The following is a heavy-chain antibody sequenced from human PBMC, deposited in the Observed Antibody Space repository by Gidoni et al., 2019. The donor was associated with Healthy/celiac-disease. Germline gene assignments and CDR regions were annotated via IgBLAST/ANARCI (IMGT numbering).Heavy chain of an antibody. CDR3: ARRGGIAAPWHYEIYCSGGSCYSDGAFDI. D-gene: IGHD2-15*01. CDR1: GRSICIRCYY. Sequence: QLQLQESGPGLVKPSETLSLTCPVSGRSICIRCYYWRWIRPPQGKGLEWIGSIYYSGSTYHNPSLKSRVTISVDTSKNQFSLKLSSVTAADTAVYYCARRGGIAAPWHYEIYCSGGSCYSDGAFDIWGQGTMVTVSS. CDR2: IYYSGST. J-gene: IGHJ3*02. V-gene: IGHV4-39*01.